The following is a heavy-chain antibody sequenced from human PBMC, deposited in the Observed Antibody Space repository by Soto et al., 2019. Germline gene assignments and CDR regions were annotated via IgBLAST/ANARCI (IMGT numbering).Heavy chain of an antibody. CDR2: ISSSSSYI. CDR1: GFTFSSYS. J-gene: IGHJ4*02. D-gene: IGHD3-10*01. V-gene: IGHV3-21*01. CDR3: ASMLTDYYGSGTYQGVY. Sequence: EVQLVESGGGLVKPGGSLRLSCAASGFTFSSYSMNWVRQAPGKGLEWVSSISSSSSYIYYADSVKGRFTISRDNAKNSLDLHMNSLRAEDTAVYYCASMLTDYYGSGTYQGVYWGQGTLVTVSS.